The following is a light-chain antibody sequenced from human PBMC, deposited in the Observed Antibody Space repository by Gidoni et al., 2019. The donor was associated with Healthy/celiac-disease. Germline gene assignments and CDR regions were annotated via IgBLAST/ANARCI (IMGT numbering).Light chain of an antibody. Sequence: QMTQSPSSLSESVGDRVTITCRASQSISSYLNWYQQKPGKAPKLLIYAASSLQSGFPSTISSLQPEDFSTYDCQQSYSTPWTVGQWTKVEIK. J-gene: IGKJ1*01. CDR3: QQSYSTPWT. V-gene: IGKV1-39*01. CDR2: AAS. CDR1: QSISSY.